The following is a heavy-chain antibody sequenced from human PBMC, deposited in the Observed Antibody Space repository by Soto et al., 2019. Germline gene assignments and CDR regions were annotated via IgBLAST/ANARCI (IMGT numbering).Heavy chain of an antibody. D-gene: IGHD3-16*01. Sequence: QVQLVQSGADLKKPGASVQVSCKTSGYTFSNYAINWVRQAPGQGLEWMGWISSYNSYNGDTKYARMLQDRLTMTIDTSTATAYMELRSLRSDDTTVYYCARSELERGEVGYYGMDVWGQGTTVTVSS. CDR3: ARSELERGEVGYYGMDV. CDR2: ISSYNSYNGDT. J-gene: IGHJ6*02. CDR1: GYTFSNYA. V-gene: IGHV1-18*04.